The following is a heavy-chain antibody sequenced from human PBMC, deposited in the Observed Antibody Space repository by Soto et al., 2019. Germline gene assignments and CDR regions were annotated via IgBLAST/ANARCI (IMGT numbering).Heavy chain of an antibody. D-gene: IGHD1-26*01. CDR1: GFTFSSYS. Sequence: GGSLRLSCAASGFTFSSYSMNWVRQAPGKGLEWVSYISSSSSTIYYADSVKGRFTISRDNAKNSLYLQMNSLRAEDTAVYYCARVPGGSYYYGMDVWGQGTTVTVSS. J-gene: IGHJ6*02. CDR3: ARVPGGSYYYGMDV. V-gene: IGHV3-48*01. CDR2: ISSSSSTI.